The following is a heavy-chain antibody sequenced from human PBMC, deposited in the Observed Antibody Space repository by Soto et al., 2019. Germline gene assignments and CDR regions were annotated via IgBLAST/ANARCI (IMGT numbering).Heavy chain of an antibody. V-gene: IGHV1-69*13. Sequence: WAAVKVSGKASGGTFSSYAISWVRRAPGQGLEWMGGIIPIFGTANYAEKFKGRVTITADESRSTAYMAGSSLSSEDTAVYYCARGRVDTAMVIRAYYYGMDVWGQGTTVTVSS. J-gene: IGHJ6*02. CDR1: GGTFSSYA. CDR2: IIPIFGTA. D-gene: IGHD5-18*01. CDR3: ARGRVDTAMVIRAYYYGMDV.